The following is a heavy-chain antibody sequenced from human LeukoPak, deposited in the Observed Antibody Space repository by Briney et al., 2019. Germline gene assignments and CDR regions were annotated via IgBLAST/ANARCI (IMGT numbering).Heavy chain of an antibody. CDR1: GFTFDDYA. D-gene: IGHD6-13*01. Sequence: GGSLRLSCAASGFTFDDYAMHWVRQAPGKGLEWVSGISWNSGSIGYADSVKGRFTISRDNAKNSLYLQMNSLRAEDTALYYCAKDYSSSWYGVVYFQHWGQGTLVTVSS. V-gene: IGHV3-9*01. J-gene: IGHJ1*01. CDR3: AKDYSSSWYGVVYFQH. CDR2: ISWNSGSI.